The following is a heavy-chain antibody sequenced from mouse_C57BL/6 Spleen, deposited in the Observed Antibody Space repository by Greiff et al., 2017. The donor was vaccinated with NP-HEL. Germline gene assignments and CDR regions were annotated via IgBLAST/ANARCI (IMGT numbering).Heavy chain of an antibody. V-gene: IGHV5-17*01. Sequence: EVMLVESGGGLVKPGGSLKLSCAASGFTFSDYGMHWVRQAPEKGLEWVAYISSGSSTIYYADTVKGRFTISRDNAKNTLFLQMTSLRSEDTAMYYCARIGGYYRAMDYWGQGTSVTVSS. CDR3: ARIGGYYRAMDY. J-gene: IGHJ4*01. D-gene: IGHD2-3*01. CDR2: ISSGSSTI. CDR1: GFTFSDYG.